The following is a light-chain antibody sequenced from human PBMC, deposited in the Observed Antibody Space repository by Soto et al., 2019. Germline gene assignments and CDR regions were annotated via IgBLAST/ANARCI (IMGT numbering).Light chain of an antibody. CDR1: QSVSSSY. CDR2: GAS. CDR3: QQYMT. Sequence: EIVLTQSPGTLSLSPGERATLSCRASQSVSSSYLAWYQQKPGQAPRLLIYGASSRATGIPARFSGSGSGTDFTLTIIRLEPADVAVYYCQQYMTFGQGTKVEIK. V-gene: IGKV3-20*01. J-gene: IGKJ1*01.